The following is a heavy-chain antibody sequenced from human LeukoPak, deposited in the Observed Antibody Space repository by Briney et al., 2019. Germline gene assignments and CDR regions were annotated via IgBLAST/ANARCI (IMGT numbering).Heavy chain of an antibody. V-gene: IGHV4-59*11. J-gene: IGHJ4*02. CDR2: IYYLWST. D-gene: IGHD6-13*01. Sequence: PSETLSLTCTVSGGSISSPYRSWVRQPPGKGLEWIWYIYYLWSTNFNPPLKSRVTISVDTSKKQFALELSSVTAADTGVYYCSRDWSSSWYRDWGEGGLVAVCS. CDR3: SRDWSSSWYRD. CDR1: GGSISSPY.